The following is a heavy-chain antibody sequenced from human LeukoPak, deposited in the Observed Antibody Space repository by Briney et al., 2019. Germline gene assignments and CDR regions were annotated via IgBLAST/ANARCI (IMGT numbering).Heavy chain of an antibody. Sequence: PGGSLRLSCAASGFTFSSYAMSWVRQAPGKGLEWVSAISGSGGSTYYADSVKGRFTISRDNSRDTLYLQMNSLRAEDTAVYYCAREVNYYDSSGDNWFDPWGQGTLVTVSS. V-gene: IGHV3-23*01. J-gene: IGHJ5*02. CDR2: ISGSGGST. CDR1: GFTFSSYA. D-gene: IGHD3-22*01. CDR3: AREVNYYDSSGDNWFDP.